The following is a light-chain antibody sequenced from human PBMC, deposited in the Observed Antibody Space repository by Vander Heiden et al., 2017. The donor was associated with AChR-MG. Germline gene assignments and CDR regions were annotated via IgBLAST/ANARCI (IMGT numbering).Light chain of an antibody. CDR1: QSISSW. Sequence: DIQITQSPSTLSASLGDRVTITCRASQSISSWLAWYQQKPGKAPKLLIYKASSLESGVPSRFSGSGSGTEFTLTISSLQPDDFATYYCQQYNSYSPWTFGQGTKVEIK. CDR2: KAS. J-gene: IGKJ1*01. V-gene: IGKV1-5*03. CDR3: QQYNSYSPWT.